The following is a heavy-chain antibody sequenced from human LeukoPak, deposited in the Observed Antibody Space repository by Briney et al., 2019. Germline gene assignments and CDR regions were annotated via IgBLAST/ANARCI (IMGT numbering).Heavy chain of an antibody. Sequence: GGSLSLSCAASGFTFSSYAMHWVRQAPGKGLEWVAVISYDGSNKYYADSVKGRFTISRDNSKNTLYLQMNSLRAEDTAVYYCARVLSDYYYDLFDYWGQGTLVTVSS. CDR3: ARVLSDYYYDLFDY. V-gene: IGHV3-30*04. D-gene: IGHD3-22*01. CDR2: ISYDGSNK. J-gene: IGHJ4*02. CDR1: GFTFSSYA.